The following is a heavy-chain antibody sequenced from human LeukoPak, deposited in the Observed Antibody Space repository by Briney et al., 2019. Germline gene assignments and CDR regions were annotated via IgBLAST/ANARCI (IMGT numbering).Heavy chain of an antibody. D-gene: IGHD3-10*01. Sequence: SETLSLTCTVSGGSISSYYWSWIRQPPGKGLEWIGYIYYSGSTYYNPSLKSRVTISVDTSKNQFSLKLSSVTAADTAVYYCARESSITMVRGVNGGFDYWGQGTLVTVSS. CDR1: GGSISSYY. CDR3: ARESSITMVRGVNGGFDY. J-gene: IGHJ4*02. CDR2: IYYSGST. V-gene: IGHV4-59*12.